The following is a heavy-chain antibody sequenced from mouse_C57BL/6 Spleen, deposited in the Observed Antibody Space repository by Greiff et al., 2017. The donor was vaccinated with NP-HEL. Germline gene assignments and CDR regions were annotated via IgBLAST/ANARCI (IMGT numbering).Heavy chain of an antibody. V-gene: IGHV5-17*01. CDR1: GFTFSDYG. D-gene: IGHD1-1*01. CDR2: ISSGSSTI. Sequence: VQLQQSGGGLVKPGGSLKLSCAASGFTFSDYGMHWVRQAPEKGLEWVAYISSGSSTIYYADTVKGRFTISRDNAKNTLFLQMTSLRSEDTAMYYCAKDYGRKYWYFDVWGTGTTVTVSS. CDR3: AKDYGRKYWYFDV. J-gene: IGHJ1*03.